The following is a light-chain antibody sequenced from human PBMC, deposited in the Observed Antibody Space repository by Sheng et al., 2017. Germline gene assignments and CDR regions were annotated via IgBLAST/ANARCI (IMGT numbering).Light chain of an antibody. Sequence: DIQMTQSPSTLSASVGERVTITCRVSQTVSSWLAWYQQKVGKAPKLLIYRASNLESGVPSRFSGSGSGTEFTLTISSLQPDDFATYYCQQYSFYPWTFGRGTKVE. CDR2: RAS. J-gene: IGKJ1*01. CDR3: QQYSFYPWT. V-gene: IGKV1-5*03. CDR1: QTVSSW.